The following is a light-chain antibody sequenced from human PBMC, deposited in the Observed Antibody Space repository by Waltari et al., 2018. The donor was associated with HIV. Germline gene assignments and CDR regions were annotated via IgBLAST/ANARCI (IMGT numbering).Light chain of an antibody. J-gene: IGLJ2*01. CDR1: NIGSRS. CDR3: QVWDGDSNHVV. CDR2: YDI. V-gene: IGLV3-21*04. Sequence: YMLTQPPSVSVAPGQPARLTCEGDNIGSRSVQWYQQKAGQAPVLVIYYDIDRPSGIPERFSGSNSDNKATLTISRVEAGDEADYYCQVWDGDSNHVVFGGGTKLTVL.